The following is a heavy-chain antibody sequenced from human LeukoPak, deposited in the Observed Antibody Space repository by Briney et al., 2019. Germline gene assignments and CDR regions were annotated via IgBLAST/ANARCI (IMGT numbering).Heavy chain of an antibody. J-gene: IGHJ4*02. CDR3: ARERDYYGSPYLDY. Sequence: PGGSLRLSCAASGFTFSSYGFNWVRQAPGKGLEWISYISTSGETTYYGDSVRGRFTISRDSGVQSVYLQMNSLRAEDTAVYYCARERDYYGSPYLDYWGQGTLVTVSS. CDR2: ISTSGETT. V-gene: IGHV3-48*03. CDR1: GFTFSSYG. D-gene: IGHD3-10*01.